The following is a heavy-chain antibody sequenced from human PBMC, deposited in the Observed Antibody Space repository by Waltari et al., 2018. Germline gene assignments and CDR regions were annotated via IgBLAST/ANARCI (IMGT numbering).Heavy chain of an antibody. CDR3: ARTKSGYSSSWYTY. CDR1: GGSISSGSYY. V-gene: IGHV4-61*09. J-gene: IGHJ4*02. CDR2: IYTSGST. Sequence: QVQLQESGPGLVKPSQTLSLTCTVSGGSISSGSYYWSWIRPPAGKGLEWIGYIYTSGSTNYNPSLKSRVTISVDTSKNQFSLKLSSVTAADTAVYYCARTKSGYSSSWYTYWGQGTLVTVSS. D-gene: IGHD6-13*01.